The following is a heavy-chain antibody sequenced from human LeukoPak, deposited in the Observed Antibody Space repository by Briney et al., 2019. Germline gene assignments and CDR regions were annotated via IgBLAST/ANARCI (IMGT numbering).Heavy chain of an antibody. CDR1: GFTFSSYA. V-gene: IGHV3-30-3*01. D-gene: IGHD4-17*01. J-gene: IGHJ4*02. CDR2: ISYDGGNK. Sequence: SGRSLRLSCAASGFTFSSYAMHWVRQAPGKGLEWVAVISYDGGNKYYADSVEGRFTISRDNSKNTLYLQMNSLRAEDTAVYYCARDAGYGDRLDYWGQGTLVTVSS. CDR3: ARDAGYGDRLDY.